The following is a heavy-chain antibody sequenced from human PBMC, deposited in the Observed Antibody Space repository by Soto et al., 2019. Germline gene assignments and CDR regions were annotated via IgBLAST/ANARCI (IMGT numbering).Heavy chain of an antibody. V-gene: IGHV3-23*01. Sequence: GGPLRLSCEASGFTFSAYAMSWVRQAPGKGLEWVSALTDNGGGTYYADSVKGRFTVARDNFKNTLYLQMDILRAEDTAIYYCAKVVVPPSSGYYFDYWGQGALVTVSS. J-gene: IGHJ4*02. CDR2: LTDNGGGT. CDR3: AKVVVPPSSGYYFDY. D-gene: IGHD3-22*01. CDR1: GFTFSAYA.